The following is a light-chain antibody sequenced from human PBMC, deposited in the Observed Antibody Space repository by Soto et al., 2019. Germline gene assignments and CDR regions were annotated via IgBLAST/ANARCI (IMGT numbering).Light chain of an antibody. CDR1: QSLLHRNGYNY. Sequence: DIVMTQSPLSLPVTPGEPASISCRSSQSLLHRNGYNYLDWYLQRPGQSPQLLIYLGSNRASGVPDRFSGRGSGTDYKLKISRVEAEDVGVYYCMQALQTPLYTFGQGTRLEIK. CDR3: MQALQTPLYT. V-gene: IGKV2-28*01. CDR2: LGS. J-gene: IGKJ2*01.